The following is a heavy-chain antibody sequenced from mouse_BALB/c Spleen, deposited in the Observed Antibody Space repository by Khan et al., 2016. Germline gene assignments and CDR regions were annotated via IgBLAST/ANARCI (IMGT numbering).Heavy chain of an antibody. Sequence: EVQLQESGPGLVKPSQTVSLTCTVTGISITSGNYRWSWIRQFPGNKLEWIGNIYYSGTVTNNPSLTSRTTITRDTSKNQFFLEMNSVTAEDTATYYGARDYGSLYWFFDGWGAGTTVTVSS. CDR3: ARDYGSLYWFFDG. CDR2: IYYSGTV. CDR1: GISITSGNYR. D-gene: IGHD1-1*01. J-gene: IGHJ1*01. V-gene: IGHV3-5*02.